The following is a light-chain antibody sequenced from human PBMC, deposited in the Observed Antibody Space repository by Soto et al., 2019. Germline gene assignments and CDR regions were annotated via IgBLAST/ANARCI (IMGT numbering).Light chain of an antibody. Sequence: QSVLTQPPSVSGSPGQSVTISCTGSSSDVGGYNRVSWYKQTPGTAPTLVIYEVSYRPSGVPHRFSGSKSGNTASLTISGLQTEDEADYYCSSFTSSITLVFGGGTKLTVL. V-gene: IGLV2-18*02. CDR3: SSFTSSITLV. J-gene: IGLJ2*01. CDR2: EVS. CDR1: SSDVGGYNR.